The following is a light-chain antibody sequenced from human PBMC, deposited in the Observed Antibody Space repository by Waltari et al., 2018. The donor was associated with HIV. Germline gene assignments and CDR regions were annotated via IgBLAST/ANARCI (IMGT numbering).Light chain of an antibody. CDR3: CSYTSSNTYV. V-gene: IGLV2-23*01. J-gene: IGLJ1*01. CDR1: SSDVGGYNF. Sequence: QSALTQPASVSGSPGQALTISCTGTSSDVGGYNFVSWYQQHPGKAPKLMIYEGSKRPSGVSNRFSGSKSGNTASLTISGLQAEDEADYYCCSYTSSNTYVFGTGTEVSVL. CDR2: EGS.